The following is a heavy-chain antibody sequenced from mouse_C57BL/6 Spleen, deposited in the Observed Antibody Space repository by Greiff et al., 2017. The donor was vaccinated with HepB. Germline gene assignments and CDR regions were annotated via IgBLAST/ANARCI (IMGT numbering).Heavy chain of an antibody. CDR1: GYSITSGYY. D-gene: IGHD2-5*01. CDR2: ISYDGSN. CDR3: ARGAYSNWAY. V-gene: IGHV3-6*01. Sequence: EVHLVESGPGLVKPSQSLSLTCSVTGYSITSGYYWNWLRQFPGNKLEWMGYISYDGSNNYNPSLKKRISITRDTSKNQFFLKLNSVTTEDTATYYCARGAYSNWAYWGQGTLVTVSA. J-gene: IGHJ3*01.